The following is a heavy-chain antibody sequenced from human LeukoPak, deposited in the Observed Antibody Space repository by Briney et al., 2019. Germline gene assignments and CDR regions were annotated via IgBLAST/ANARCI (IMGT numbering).Heavy chain of an antibody. V-gene: IGHV1-69*13. Sequence: ASVKVSCKASGGTFSSYAISWVRQAPGQGLEWMGGIIPIFGTANYAQEFQGRVTITADESTSTAYMELSSLRSEDTAVYYCAVGIVGATVDYWGQGTLVTVSS. CDR1: GGTFSSYA. D-gene: IGHD1-26*01. CDR2: IIPIFGTA. J-gene: IGHJ4*02. CDR3: AVGIVGATVDY.